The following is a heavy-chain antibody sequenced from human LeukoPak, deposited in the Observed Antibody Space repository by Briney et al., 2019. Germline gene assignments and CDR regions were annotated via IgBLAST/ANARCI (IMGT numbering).Heavy chain of an antibody. D-gene: IGHD3-16*01. CDR3: ARGGDFDY. CDR2: ISSDRSST. Sequence: GGSLTLSCAASGFTFSTTWMHWVRQLPGQGLGLVARISSDRSSTSYSESVKGRFTISRDNSKNTLYPQMNSLRAEDTAVYYCARGGDFDYWGQGTLVTVSS. V-gene: IGHV3-74*01. CDR1: GFTFSTTW. J-gene: IGHJ4*02.